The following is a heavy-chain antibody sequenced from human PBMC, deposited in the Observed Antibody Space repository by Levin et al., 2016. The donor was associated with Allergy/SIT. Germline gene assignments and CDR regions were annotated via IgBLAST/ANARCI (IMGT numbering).Heavy chain of an antibody. V-gene: IGHV4-34*01. CDR3: ARARLLYCSGGSCYFGPWFYFDY. D-gene: IGHD2-15*01. J-gene: IGHJ4*02. Sequence: WIRQPPGKGLEWIGEINHSGSTNYNPSLKSRVTISVDTSKNQFSLKLSSVTAADTAVYYCARARLLYCSGGSCYFGPWFYFDYWGQGTLVTVSS. CDR2: INHSGST.